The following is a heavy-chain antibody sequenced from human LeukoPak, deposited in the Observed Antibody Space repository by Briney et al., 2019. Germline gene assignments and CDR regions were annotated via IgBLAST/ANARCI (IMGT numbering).Heavy chain of an antibody. CDR3: ATMPGYSSGWYLSYWYFDL. CDR1: GGSFSGYY. CDR2: INHSGST. V-gene: IGHV4-34*01. J-gene: IGHJ2*01. D-gene: IGHD6-19*01. Sequence: SETLSLTCAVYGGSFSGYYWSWIRQPPGKGLEWIREINHSGSTNYNPSLKSRVTISVDTSKNQFSLKLSSVTAADTAVYYCATMPGYSSGWYLSYWYFDLWGRGTLVTVSS.